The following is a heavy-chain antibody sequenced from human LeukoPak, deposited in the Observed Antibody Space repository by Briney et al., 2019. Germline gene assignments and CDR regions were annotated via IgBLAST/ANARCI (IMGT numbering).Heavy chain of an antibody. V-gene: IGHV4-38-2*01. J-gene: IGHJ4*02. CDR1: GYSISSGYY. CDR3: ARTTIFVIGG. CDR2: IYHSGST. D-gene: IGHD3-3*01. Sequence: SETLSLTCAVSGYSISSGYYWGWIRQPPGKGLGWIGSIYHSGSTYYNPSLKSRVTISVDTSKNQFSLKLSSVTAADTAVYYCARTTIFVIGGWGQGTLVTVSS.